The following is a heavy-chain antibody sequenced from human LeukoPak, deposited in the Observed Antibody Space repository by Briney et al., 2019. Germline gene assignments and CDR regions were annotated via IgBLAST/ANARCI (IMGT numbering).Heavy chain of an antibody. J-gene: IGHJ2*01. CDR3: ARLYDYGGKNFDL. Sequence: PSETLSLTCTVSGGSISSYYWSWIRQPPGKGLEWIGNIYNSGSTDYNPSLKSRVTISLDTSKNQFSLKLSSVTAADTAVYYCARLYDYGGKNFDLWGRGTLVTVSS. CDR1: GGSISSYY. CDR2: IYNSGST. D-gene: IGHD4-23*01. V-gene: IGHV4-59*01.